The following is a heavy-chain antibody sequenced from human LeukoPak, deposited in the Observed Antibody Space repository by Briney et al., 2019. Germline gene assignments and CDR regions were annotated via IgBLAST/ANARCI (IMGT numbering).Heavy chain of an antibody. V-gene: IGHV3-30*18. D-gene: IGHD3-22*01. Sequence: GGSLRLSCAASGFTFSNFGMHWVRQAPGKGLEWVAVISYDGNNQYYADSVKGRFTISRDNSKNTLYLQMNSLRAEDTAVYYCAKDLPRGYYDSSGYYYGYWGQGTLVTVSS. CDR3: AKDLPRGYYDSSGYYYGY. CDR2: ISYDGNNQ. CDR1: GFTFSNFG. J-gene: IGHJ4*02.